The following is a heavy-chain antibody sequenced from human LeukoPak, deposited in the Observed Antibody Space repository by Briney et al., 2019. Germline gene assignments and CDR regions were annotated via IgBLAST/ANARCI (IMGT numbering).Heavy chain of an antibody. J-gene: IGHJ3*02. CDR1: GYTFTGYY. CDR2: INPNSGGT. CDR3: ARYYDSSGYLIDDAFDI. D-gene: IGHD3-22*01. Sequence: ASVKVSCKASGYTFTGYYMHWVRQAPGQGLEWMGRINPNSGGTNYAQKFQGRVTMTRDTSISTAYMELSRLRSDDTAVYYCARYYDSSGYLIDDAFDIWGQGTMDTVSS. V-gene: IGHV1-2*06.